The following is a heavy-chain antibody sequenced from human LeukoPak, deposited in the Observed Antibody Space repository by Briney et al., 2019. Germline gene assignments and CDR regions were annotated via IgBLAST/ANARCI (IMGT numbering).Heavy chain of an antibody. CDR2: IYTSGST. J-gene: IGHJ5*02. CDR1: GGSISSYY. CDR3: ARDYDSSGYYQGWFDP. V-gene: IGHV4-4*07. Sequence: PSETLSLTCTVSGGSISSYYWSWIRQPAGKGLEWIGRIYTSGSTNYNPSLKSRVTMSVDTSKNQFSLKLSSVTAADTAVYYCARDYDSSGYYQGWFDPWGQGTLATVSS. D-gene: IGHD3-22*01.